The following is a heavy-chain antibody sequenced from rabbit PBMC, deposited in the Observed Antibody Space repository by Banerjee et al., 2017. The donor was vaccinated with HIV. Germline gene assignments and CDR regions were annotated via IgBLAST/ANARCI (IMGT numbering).Heavy chain of an antibody. V-gene: IGHV1S45*01. CDR2: INGGSSGST. D-gene: IGHD1-1*01. Sequence: SGFSFSSSYWICWVRQAPGKGLEWIACINGGSSGSTVYANWAKGRFTISRSTGLYTVDLKMTSLTAADTATYFCVRADAISSSHYIMWGPGTLVTV. J-gene: IGHJ4*01. CDR3: VRADAISSSHYIM. CDR1: GFSFSSSYW.